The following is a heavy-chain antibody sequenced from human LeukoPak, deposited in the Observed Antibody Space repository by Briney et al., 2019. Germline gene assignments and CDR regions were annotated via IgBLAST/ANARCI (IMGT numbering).Heavy chain of an antibody. J-gene: IGHJ4*02. D-gene: IGHD6-19*01. Sequence: PGGSLRLSCPASGFTLSSYCMHWVRQAPGKGLEWVAVIWYDGSNKNYGDSVKGRFTISKDNSKNTLYLQMNSLRAENTAVYYCARDPGHSGWYWDYWGQGTLVTVSS. CDR3: ARDPGHSGWYWDY. V-gene: IGHV3-33*01. CDR1: GFTLSSYC. CDR2: IWYDGSNK.